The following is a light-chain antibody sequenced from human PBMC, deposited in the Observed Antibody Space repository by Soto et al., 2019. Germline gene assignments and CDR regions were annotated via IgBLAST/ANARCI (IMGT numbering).Light chain of an antibody. V-gene: IGKV3-20*01. CDR3: QQYGSSRWT. CDR2: SAY. CDR1: QNLGTLY. J-gene: IGKJ1*01. Sequence: EIVLTQSPGTLSLSPGERGTLSCRASQNLGTLYLAWFQQKSGQAPRLLIYSAYRRATGIQDRFTGSGSGTDFTLTIKRVEPEDFAVYYCQQYGSSRWTFGQGTKVDIK.